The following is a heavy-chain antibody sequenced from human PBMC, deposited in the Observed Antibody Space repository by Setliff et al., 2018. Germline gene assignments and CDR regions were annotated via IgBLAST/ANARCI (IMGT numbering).Heavy chain of an antibody. CDR1: GITFINAW. D-gene: IGHD3-22*01. CDR2: IKSSREGATS. J-gene: IGHJ5*01. CDR3: ATGPRDSRNYLTWLGS. V-gene: IGHV3-15*01. Sequence: GGSLRLSCSVSGITFINAWMTWVRQAPGRGPEWVGRIKSSREGATSDYGAPAKGRFTISRDDSKQMIFLQMHNLKTEDTGFYYCATGPRDSRNYLTWLGSWGQGTLVTVSS.